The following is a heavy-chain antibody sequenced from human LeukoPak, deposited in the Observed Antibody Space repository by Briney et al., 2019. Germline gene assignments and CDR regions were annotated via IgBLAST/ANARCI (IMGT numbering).Heavy chain of an antibody. CDR3: AKLLLTGYYSDY. CDR2: FSGSGGST. Sequence: GGSLRLSCAASGFTFSSYAMSWVRQAPGKGLEWVSSFSGSGGSTYYADSVKGRFTISRDNSKNTLYLQMNSLRAEDTAVYYCAKLLLTGYYSDYWGQGTLVTVSS. D-gene: IGHD3-9*01. V-gene: IGHV3-23*01. CDR1: GFTFSSYA. J-gene: IGHJ4*02.